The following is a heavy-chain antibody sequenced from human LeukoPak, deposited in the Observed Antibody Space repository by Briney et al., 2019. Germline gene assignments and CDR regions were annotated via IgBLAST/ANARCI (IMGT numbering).Heavy chain of an antibody. V-gene: IGHV3-7*01. CDR2: IKQDGSEK. J-gene: IGHJ4*02. Sequence: GGSLRLSCAASGFTFSRYWMTWVRQAPGKGLEWVANIKQDGSEKYYVDSVKGRFTVSRVNAKNSLYLQMNSLRAEDTAVYYCARDRSRNYGYYFDFWGQGTLVSVSS. CDR3: ARDRSRNYGYYFDF. D-gene: IGHD4-11*01. CDR1: GFTFSRYW.